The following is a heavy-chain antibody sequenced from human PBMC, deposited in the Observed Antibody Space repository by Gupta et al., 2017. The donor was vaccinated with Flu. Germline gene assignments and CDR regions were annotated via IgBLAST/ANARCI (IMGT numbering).Heavy chain of an antibody. Sequence: YWGWIRQHPGKGLEWIGYSDYSGSTYYNTSRKSRGTIAVDTSKNQFARKLSSVTAAETAVYDCARVEMDIVATTKTATFDYGGHGTLVTVSS. D-gene: IGHD5-12*01. V-gene: IGHV4-31*02. CDR1: Y. CDR2: SDYSGST. J-gene: IGHJ4*01. CDR3: ARVEMDIVATTKTATFDY.